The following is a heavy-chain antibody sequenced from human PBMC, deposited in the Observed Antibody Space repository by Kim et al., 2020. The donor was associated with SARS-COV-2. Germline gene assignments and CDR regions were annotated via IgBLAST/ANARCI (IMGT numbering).Heavy chain of an antibody. CDR2: T. CDR3: ARRPVSHAYYDY. Sequence: TNSNAPLKRRLTVSMDTSKQQFSLRLSSVSAADTAVYYCARRPVSHAYYDYWGQGTLVTVSS. V-gene: IGHV4-59*01. J-gene: IGHJ4*02.